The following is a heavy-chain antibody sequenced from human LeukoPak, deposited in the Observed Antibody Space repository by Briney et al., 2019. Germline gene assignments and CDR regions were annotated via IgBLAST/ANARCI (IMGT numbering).Heavy chain of an antibody. J-gene: IGHJ4*02. V-gene: IGHV5-51*01. D-gene: IGHD2-21*01. Sequence: GESLKISCKGSGYTFTNYWIGWVRQMPGKGLEWMGIIYPGDSDTRYSPSSQGQVTISADKSISTAYLHWSSLKASDTAMYYCARRSEESITWQSPFDSWGQGTLVTVSS. CDR2: IYPGDSDT. CDR1: GYTFTNYW. CDR3: ARRSEESITWQSPFDS.